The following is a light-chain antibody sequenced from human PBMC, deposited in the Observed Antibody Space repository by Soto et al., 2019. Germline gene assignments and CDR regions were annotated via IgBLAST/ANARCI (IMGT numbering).Light chain of an antibody. CDR3: QQYNTWPLIT. CDR1: QSVSSN. V-gene: IGKV3-15*01. CDR2: GAS. J-gene: IGKJ5*01. Sequence: IVMTQSPATLSVSPGERATLSCRAGQSVSSNLAWYQQKPGQAPRLLIYGASTRATGIPARFSGSGSGTEFTLTISSPQSEDFAIYYCQQYNTWPLITFGQGTRLEIK.